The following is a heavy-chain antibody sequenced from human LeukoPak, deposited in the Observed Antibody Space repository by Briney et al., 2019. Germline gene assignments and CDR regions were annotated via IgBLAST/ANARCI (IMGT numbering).Heavy chain of an antibody. J-gene: IGHJ4*02. CDR1: GGSFSGYY. CDR2: INHSGST. Sequence: NPSETLSLTCAVYGGSFSGYYWSWIRQPPGKGLEWIGEINHSGSTNYNPSLKSRVTISVDTSKNQFSLKLSSVTAADTAVYYCARSLYGLYYWGQGTLVTVSS. CDR3: ARSLYGLYY. V-gene: IGHV4-34*01. D-gene: IGHD2/OR15-2a*01.